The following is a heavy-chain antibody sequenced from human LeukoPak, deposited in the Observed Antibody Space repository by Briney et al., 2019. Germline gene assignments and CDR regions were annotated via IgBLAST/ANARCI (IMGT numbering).Heavy chain of an antibody. CDR1: GFTFSSYG. J-gene: IGHJ6*02. V-gene: IGHV3-23*01. CDR3: AKDLTVTSYYYYYDMDV. D-gene: IGHD4-17*01. Sequence: PGGSLRLSCAASGFTFSSYGMHWVRQAPGKGLEWVSAISGSGGSTYYADSVKGRFTISRDNSKSTLYLQMNSLRAEDTAVYYCAKDLTVTSYYYYYDMDVWGQGTTVTVSS. CDR2: ISGSGGST.